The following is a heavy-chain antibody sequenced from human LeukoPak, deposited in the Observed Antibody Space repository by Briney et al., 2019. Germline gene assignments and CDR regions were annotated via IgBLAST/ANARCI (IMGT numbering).Heavy chain of an antibody. V-gene: IGHV4-39*07. Sequence: SETLSLTCTVSGGSISSSNYFWGWIRQAPGKGLEWIGSIYYSGNTDYNPSLKSRVTISVDTPKNQFSRKLSSVTAADTAIYYCARSSRRATLLTTNCFDPWGQGTLVTVSS. CDR3: ARSSRRATLLTTNCFDP. CDR2: IYYSGNT. CDR1: GGSISSSNYF. D-gene: IGHD3-9*01. J-gene: IGHJ5*02.